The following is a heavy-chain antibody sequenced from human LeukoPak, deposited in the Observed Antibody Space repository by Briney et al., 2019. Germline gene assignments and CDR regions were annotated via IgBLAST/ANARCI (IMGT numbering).Heavy chain of an antibody. J-gene: IGHJ4*02. D-gene: IGHD3-10*01. V-gene: IGHV1-18*01. CDR2: ISAYNGNT. CDR1: GYTFTGYG. Sequence: SVKVSCTSSGYTFTGYGISWVRQAPGQGLEWMGWISAYNGNTNYAQKLQGRVTMTTDTSTSTAYMELRSLRSDDAAVYYCARDRGGDPFDYWGQGTLVTVSS. CDR3: ARDRGGDPFDY.